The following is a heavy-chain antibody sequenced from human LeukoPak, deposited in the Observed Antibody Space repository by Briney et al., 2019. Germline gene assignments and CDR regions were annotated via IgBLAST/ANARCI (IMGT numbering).Heavy chain of an antibody. V-gene: IGHV3-21*01. CDR2: ISSSRSYI. D-gene: IGHD3-10*01. Sequence: GGSLRLSCAASGFTFSSYSMNWVRQAPGKGLEWVSSISSSRSYIYYADSVKGRFTISRDNAKNSLYLQMNSLRAEDTAVYYCARVLSSYGSGSYPARYYYYGMDVWGKGTTVTVSS. CDR1: GFTFSSYS. CDR3: ARVLSSYGSGSYPARYYYYGMDV. J-gene: IGHJ6*04.